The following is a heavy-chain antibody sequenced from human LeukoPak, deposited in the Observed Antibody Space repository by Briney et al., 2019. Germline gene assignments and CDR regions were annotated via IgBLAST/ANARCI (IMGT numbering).Heavy chain of an antibody. J-gene: IGHJ2*01. V-gene: IGHV4-59*01. CDR3: ARGWYFDL. CDR1: GGSISSYY. CDR2: IYYSGST. Sequence: KPSETLSLTCTVSGGSISSYYWSWIRQPPGKGLEWIGYIYYSGSTNYNPSLKSRVTISVDTSKNQFSLKLSSVTAADTAVYYCARGWYFDLWCRGTLVTVSS.